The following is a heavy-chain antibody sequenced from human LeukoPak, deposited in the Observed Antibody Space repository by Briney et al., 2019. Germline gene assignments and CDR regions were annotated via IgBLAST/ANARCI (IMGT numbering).Heavy chain of an antibody. CDR3: AGKAAAFYFVY. D-gene: IGHD2-2*01. Sequence: GALRLSCAASGFSFITYSMHCVRQAPGKGLEWVTFMQYDGSEEYYADSVKGRFTISRDNSKNTLYLQMDSLRGEDTAVYYCAGKAAAFYFVYWGQGTLVTVSS. CDR1: GFSFITYS. CDR2: MQYDGSEE. V-gene: IGHV3-30*02. J-gene: IGHJ4*02.